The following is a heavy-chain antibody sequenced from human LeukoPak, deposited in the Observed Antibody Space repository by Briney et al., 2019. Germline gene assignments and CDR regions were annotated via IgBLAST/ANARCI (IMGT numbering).Heavy chain of an antibody. CDR3: SRQRNGGSGWYSLSFDY. CDR1: GGSISSSSYY. CDR2: IYYSGST. V-gene: IGHV4-39*01. D-gene: IGHD6-19*01. Sequence: SETLSLTCTVSGGSISSSSYYWGWIRQPPGKGLEWIGSIYYSGSTHYNPSLKSRVTISVDTSKNQFSLKLSSMTAADTAIYYCSRQRNGGSGWYSLSFDYWGQGTLVTVSP. J-gene: IGHJ4*02.